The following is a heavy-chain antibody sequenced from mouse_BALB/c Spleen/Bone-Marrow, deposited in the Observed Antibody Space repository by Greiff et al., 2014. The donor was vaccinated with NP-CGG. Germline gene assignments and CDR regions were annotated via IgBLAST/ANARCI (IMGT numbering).Heavy chain of an antibody. J-gene: IGHJ4*01. CDR2: IYPGSGST. Sequence: QVQLKESGPELVKPGASVKISCKASGYTFTDYYINWVKQKPGQGLEWIGWIYPGSGSTKYNEKFKGKATLTVDTSSSTAYMQLSSLTSEDTAVCFCANLGRYAMDYWGQGTSVTVSS. D-gene: IGHD3-1*01. CDR1: GYTFTDYY. CDR3: ANLGRYAMDY. V-gene: IGHV1-84*02.